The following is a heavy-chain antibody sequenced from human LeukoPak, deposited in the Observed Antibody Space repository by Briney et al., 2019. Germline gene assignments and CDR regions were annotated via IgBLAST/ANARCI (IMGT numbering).Heavy chain of an antibody. V-gene: IGHV3-23*01. J-gene: IGHJ4*02. D-gene: IGHD6-19*01. CDR3: AKDLPASGWAFDY. Sequence: ADSVKGRFTIPRNNSQNTLYLQMNSLRADDTAVYYCAKDLPASGWAFDYWGQGTLVTVSS.